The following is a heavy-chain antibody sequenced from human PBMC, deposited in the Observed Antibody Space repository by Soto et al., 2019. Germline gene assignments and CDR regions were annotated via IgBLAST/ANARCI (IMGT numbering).Heavy chain of an antibody. J-gene: IGHJ6*02. D-gene: IGHD2-15*01. V-gene: IGHV4-31*03. CDR3: ARDGSPNCSGGSCYIWGYGMDV. CDR2: IYYSGST. CDR1: GGSISSGGYY. Sequence: SETLSLTCTVSGGSISSGGYYWSWIRQHPGKGLEWIGYIYYSGSTYYNPSLKSRVTISVDTSKNQFSLKLSSVTAADTAVYYCARDGSPNCSGGSCYIWGYGMDVWGQGTTVTV.